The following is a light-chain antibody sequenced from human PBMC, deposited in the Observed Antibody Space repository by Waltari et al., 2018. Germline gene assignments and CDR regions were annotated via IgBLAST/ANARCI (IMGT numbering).Light chain of an antibody. CDR2: GTS. V-gene: IGKV3D-15*01. CDR3: QQYDYWPWT. CDR1: QSVRST. Sequence: IVITQSPATLSLSPGESATLSCRASQSVRSTFAWFQQKPGQPPRLLIYGTSTSATGIPARFTGSGSGTEFSLTISSLQPEDFATYYCQQYDYWPWTFGQGTRVETK. J-gene: IGKJ1*01.